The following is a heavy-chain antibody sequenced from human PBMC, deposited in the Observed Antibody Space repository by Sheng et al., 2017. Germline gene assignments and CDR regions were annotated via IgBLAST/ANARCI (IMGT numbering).Heavy chain of an antibody. CDR3: ARDGRYCSGGSCSAYNWFDP. V-gene: IGHV1-8*03. CDR2: MNPNSGNT. J-gene: IGHJ5*02. D-gene: IGHD2-15*01. CDR1: GYTFTSYD. Sequence: QVQLVQSGAEVQKPGASVKVSCKASGYTFTSYDINWVRQATGQGLEWMGWMNPNSGNTGYAQKFQGRVTITRNTSTSTAYMELSSLRSEDTAVYYCARDGRYCSGGSCSAYNWFDPWAREPWSPSPQ.